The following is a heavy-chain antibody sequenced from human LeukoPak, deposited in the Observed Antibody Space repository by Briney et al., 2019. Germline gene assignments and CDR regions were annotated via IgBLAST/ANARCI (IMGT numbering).Heavy chain of an antibody. CDR2: ISWNSGSI. Sequence: GGSLRLSCAASGFTFDDYATHWVRQAPGKGLEWVSGISWNSGSIGYADSVKGRFTISRDNAKNSLYLQMNSLRAEDTALYYCAKGLPYGSGSLLLPMDVWGQGTTVTVSS. D-gene: IGHD3-10*01. CDR1: GFTFDDYA. CDR3: AKGLPYGSGSLLLPMDV. V-gene: IGHV3-9*01. J-gene: IGHJ6*02.